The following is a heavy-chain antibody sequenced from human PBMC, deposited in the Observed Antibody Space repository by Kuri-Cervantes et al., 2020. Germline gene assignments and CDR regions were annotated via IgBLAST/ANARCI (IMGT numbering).Heavy chain of an antibody. D-gene: IGHD6-13*01. CDR2: INHRGSI. CDR3: ARVAVAAAGTLDAFDI. J-gene: IGHJ3*02. Sequence: SETLSLTCTVSGASITSSSYYWGWIRQPPGKGLEWIGEINHRGSINYNPSLKSRVTISVDTSKNQFSLKLSSVTAADTAVYYCARVAVAAAGTLDAFDIWGQGTMVTVSS. V-gene: IGHV4-39*07. CDR1: GASITSSSYY.